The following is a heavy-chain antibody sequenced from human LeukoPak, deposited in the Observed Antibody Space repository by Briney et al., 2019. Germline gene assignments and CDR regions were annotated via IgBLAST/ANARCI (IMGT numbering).Heavy chain of an antibody. V-gene: IGHV1-18*01. J-gene: IGHJ4*02. CDR1: GYTFTSYG. CDR3: ARARAYDFWSGYVDY. CDR2: ISAYNGNT. D-gene: IGHD3-3*01. Sequence: ASVKVSCEASGYTFTSYGISWVRQAPGQGLEWMGWISAYNGNTNYAQKLQGRVTMTTDTSTSTAYMELRSLRSDDTAVYYCARARAYDFWSGYVDYWGQGTLVTVSS.